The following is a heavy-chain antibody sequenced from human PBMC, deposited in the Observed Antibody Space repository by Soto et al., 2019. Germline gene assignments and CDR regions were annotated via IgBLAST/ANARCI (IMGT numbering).Heavy chain of an antibody. CDR2: ISYDGSNK. Sequence: WGILRLSCAASGFTFSSYGMHWVRQAPGKGLEWVAVISYDGSNKYYADSVKGRFTISRDNSKNTLYLQMNSLRAEDTAVYYCAKDSTTRDYDILTGPTIWGQGTLVTVSS. D-gene: IGHD3-9*01. CDR1: GFTFSSYG. V-gene: IGHV3-30*18. CDR3: AKDSTTRDYDILTGPTI. J-gene: IGHJ4*02.